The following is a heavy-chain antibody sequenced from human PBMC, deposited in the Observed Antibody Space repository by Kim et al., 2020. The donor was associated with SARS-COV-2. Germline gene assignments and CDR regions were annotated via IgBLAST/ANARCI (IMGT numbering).Heavy chain of an antibody. CDR3: ARALPRAAAPLGRRGWFDP. D-gene: IGHD6-13*01. CDR2: MNPNSGNT. J-gene: IGHJ5*02. Sequence: ASVKVSCKASGYTFTSYDINWVRQATGQGLEWMGWMNPNSGNTGYAQKFQGRVTMTRNTSISTAYMELSSLRSEDTAVYYCARALPRAAAPLGRRGWFDPWGQGTLVTVSS. CDR1: GYTFTSYD. V-gene: IGHV1-8*01.